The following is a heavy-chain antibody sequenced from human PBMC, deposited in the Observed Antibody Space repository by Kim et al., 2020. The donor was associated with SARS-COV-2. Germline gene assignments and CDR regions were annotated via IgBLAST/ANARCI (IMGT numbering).Heavy chain of an antibody. J-gene: IGHJ4*02. CDR2: ISYDGSNK. V-gene: IGHV3-33*05. D-gene: IGHD6-19*01. CDR1: GFTFSSYG. CDR3: ARDPEIAVSGTFDY. Sequence: GGSLRLPCAASGFTFSSYGMHWVRQAPGKGLEWVAVISYDGSNKYYADSVKGRFTISRDNSKNTLYLHMNSLRAEDTAVYYCARDPEIAVSGTFDYWGQG.